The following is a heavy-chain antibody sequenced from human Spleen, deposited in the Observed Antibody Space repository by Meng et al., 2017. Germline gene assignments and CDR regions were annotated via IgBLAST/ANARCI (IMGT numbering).Heavy chain of an antibody. J-gene: IGHJ4*02. Sequence: EVRLAESGGGVVQPGGSLRLSCEASGFTFNTHWMHWVRQAPGKGLVYVSRIKSDGSITNYADSVKGRFTISRDNAKSLLYLQMNSLRAEDMAVYYCAMSWGGAGIDFWGQGTLVTVSS. V-gene: IGHV3-74*01. CDR2: IKSDGSIT. CDR3: AMSWGGAGIDF. D-gene: IGHD6-13*01. CDR1: GFTFNTHW.